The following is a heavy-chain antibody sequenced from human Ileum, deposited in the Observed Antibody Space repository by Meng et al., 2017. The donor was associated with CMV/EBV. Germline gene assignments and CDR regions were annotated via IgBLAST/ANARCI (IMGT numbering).Heavy chain of an antibody. V-gene: IGHV3-23*01. CDR3: AKDRDVVVPAASWGYYGMDV. CDR2: ISGSGGST. CDR1: GFPFRTFA. J-gene: IGHJ6*02. Sequence: GESLKISCAASGFPFRTFAMGWVRQAPGKGLEWVSGISGSGGSTYYADSVKGRFTISRDNSKNTLYLQMNSLRVEDTAVYYCAKDRDVVVPAASWGYYGMDVWGQGTTVTVSS. D-gene: IGHD2-2*01.